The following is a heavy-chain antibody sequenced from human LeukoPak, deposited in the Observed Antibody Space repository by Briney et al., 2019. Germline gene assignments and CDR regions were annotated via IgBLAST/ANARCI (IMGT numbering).Heavy chain of an antibody. CDR2: IHYSGST. V-gene: IGHV4-39*01. CDR3: ARRAPGNFFDY. Sequence: SETLSLTCTVSGGSISTNSYYWAWIRQPPGTGLEWIASIHYSGSTYYNPSLRSRVTISGDTSNNHFSLRLSSVTAADTAVYYCARRAPGNFFDYWGQGTLVTVSP. CDR1: GGSISTNSYY. J-gene: IGHJ4*02. D-gene: IGHD1-26*01.